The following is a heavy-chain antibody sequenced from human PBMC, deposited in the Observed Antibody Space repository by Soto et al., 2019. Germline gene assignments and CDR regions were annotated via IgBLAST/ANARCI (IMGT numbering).Heavy chain of an antibody. J-gene: IGHJ4*02. CDR2: IKPDGSTT. V-gene: IGHV3-74*01. Sequence: GGSLRLSCAAAGVTFYTYWMHWVRQAPGKGLLWVSLIKPDGSTTTYADSVKGRFTISRDNAKNTLYLQMNSLRAEDTAMYYCASGRYNSNLYFDYWGQGTLVTVSS. CDR1: GVTFYTYW. D-gene: IGHD1-1*01. CDR3: ASGRYNSNLYFDY.